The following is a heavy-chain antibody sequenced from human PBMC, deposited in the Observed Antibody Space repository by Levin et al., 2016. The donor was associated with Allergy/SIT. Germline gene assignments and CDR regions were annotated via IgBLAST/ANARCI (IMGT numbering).Heavy chain of an antibody. J-gene: IGHJ5*02. CDR3: AKAGVDCTGLPCHTAGFDP. D-gene: IGHD2-8*02. CDR1: GFTFGDYA. V-gene: IGHV3-30*18. CDR2: ISRDGTNT. Sequence: GESLKISCAASGFTFGDYAMHWVRQAPGKGLEWLAVISRDGTNTYYADSVKGRFTISRDNSKNTLFVRLTSLRPDDTALYYCAKAGVDCTGLPCHTAGFDPWGHGTLVTVSS.